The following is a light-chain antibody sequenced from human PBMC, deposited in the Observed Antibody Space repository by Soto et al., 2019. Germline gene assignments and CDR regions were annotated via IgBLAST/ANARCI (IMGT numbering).Light chain of an antibody. CDR1: QGIAHY. V-gene: IGKV1-27*01. CDR3: QKYNGAPFT. Sequence: GDRVTITCRASQGIAHYLAWYHQKPGKVPKLLIYAASTLEPGVPSRFSGSGFGTDFTLSISSLQPEDFATYYCQKYNGAPFTFGPGTKVDIK. J-gene: IGKJ3*01. CDR2: AAS.